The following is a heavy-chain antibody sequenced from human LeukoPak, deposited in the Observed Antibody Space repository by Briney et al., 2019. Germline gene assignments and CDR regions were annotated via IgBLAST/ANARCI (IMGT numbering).Heavy chain of an antibody. D-gene: IGHD2-2*02. CDR2: ISGSGGST. V-gene: IGHV3-23*01. CDR3: AKLYCSSTSCYRRYYYYGMDV. J-gene: IGHJ6*02. Sequence: GGSLRVSCAASGFTFSSYAMSWVRQAPGNGLEWVSAISGSGGSTYYADSVKGRFTISRDNSKNTLYLQMNSLRAEDTAVYYCAKLYCSSTSCYRRYYYYGMDVWGQGTTVTVSS. CDR1: GFTFSSYA.